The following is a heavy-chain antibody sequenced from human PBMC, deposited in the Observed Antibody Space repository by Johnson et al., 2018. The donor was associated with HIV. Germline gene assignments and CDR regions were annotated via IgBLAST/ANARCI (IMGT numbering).Heavy chain of an antibody. D-gene: IGHD5-24*01. CDR1: GFTVSRNY. CDR3: AKDDPQEKAIEI. J-gene: IGHJ3*02. V-gene: IGHV3-66*02. Sequence: MLLVESGGGLVQPGGSLILSCAASGFTVSRNYMTWVRQAPGKGLEWVSAIYAGGNTYYADSVKGRFTISRDNSKNTLYLQMNSLRAEDKAEYYCAKDDPQEKAIEIWGQGTMVTVSS. CDR2: IYAGGNT.